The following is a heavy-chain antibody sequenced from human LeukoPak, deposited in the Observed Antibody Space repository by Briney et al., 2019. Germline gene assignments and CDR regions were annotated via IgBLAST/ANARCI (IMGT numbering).Heavy chain of an antibody. D-gene: IGHD3-10*01. CDR1: GYRFTSYW. V-gene: IGHV5-51*01. CDR3: ARHVYKGSGSYRPIDY. Sequence: GESLKISCKGSGYRFTSYWVGWVRQMPGKGLEWMGIIYPGDSDTRYSPSFQGQVTISADKSISTAYLQWSSLKASDTAMYYCARHVYKGSGSYRPIDYWGQGTLVTVSS. J-gene: IGHJ4*02. CDR2: IYPGDSDT.